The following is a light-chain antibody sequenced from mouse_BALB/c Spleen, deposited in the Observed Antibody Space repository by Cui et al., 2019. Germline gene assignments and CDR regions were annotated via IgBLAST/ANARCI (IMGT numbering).Light chain of an antibody. CDR2: AAT. CDR1: ENIYSN. V-gene: IGKV12-46*01. Sequence: DIQMTQSHASLSVSVGETVTITCRASENIYSNLAWYQQKQGKSPQLLVYAATNLADGVPSRFSGSGSGTQYSLKINSLQSEDFGSYYCQHFWGTPYTFGGGTKLEIK. J-gene: IGKJ2*01. CDR3: QHFWGTPYT.